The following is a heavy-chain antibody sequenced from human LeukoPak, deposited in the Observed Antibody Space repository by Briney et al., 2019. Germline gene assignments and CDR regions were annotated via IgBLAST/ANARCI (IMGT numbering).Heavy chain of an antibody. D-gene: IGHD3-22*01. CDR3: ARGVNYYYDSSGYSGNFDY. CDR1: GSSITSVSY. V-gene: IGHV4-38-2*02. J-gene: IGHJ4*02. Sequence: PSETLSLTCSVSGSSITSVSYWAWIRQTPEKGLEWIGGLSHSGATYYNPSLTSRLSTSVDTFNNRFSLTLRSVTAPDTAVYYCARGVNYYYDSSGYSGNFDYWGQGTLVTVSS. CDR2: LSHSGAT.